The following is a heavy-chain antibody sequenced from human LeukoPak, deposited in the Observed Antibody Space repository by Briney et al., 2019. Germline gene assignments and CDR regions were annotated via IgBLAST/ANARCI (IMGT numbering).Heavy chain of an antibody. CDR3: ARGRSGSYRKDYYYGMDV. Sequence: SETLSLTCAVYGGSFSGYYWSWIRQPPGKGLEWIGEIYHSGSTNYNPSLKSRVTISVDTSKNQFSLKLSSVTAADTAVYYCARGRSGSYRKDYYYGMDVWGQGTTVTVSS. V-gene: IGHV4-34*01. D-gene: IGHD1-26*01. CDR1: GGSFSGYY. CDR2: IYHSGST. J-gene: IGHJ6*02.